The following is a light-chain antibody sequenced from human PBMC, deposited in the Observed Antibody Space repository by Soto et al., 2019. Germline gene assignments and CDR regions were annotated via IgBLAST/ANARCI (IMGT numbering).Light chain of an antibody. CDR2: DND. Sequence: QSVLTQPLSVSAAPGQKVTISCSGTSSNIGRNYVAWYQQLPGTAPKLLIYDNDKRPSGIPDRFSGSKSGTSATLGITGLQTGDEADYYCGTWDSSLSDAVVFGEGTKLTVL. CDR3: GTWDSSLSDAVV. CDR1: SSNIGRNY. V-gene: IGLV1-51*01. J-gene: IGLJ2*01.